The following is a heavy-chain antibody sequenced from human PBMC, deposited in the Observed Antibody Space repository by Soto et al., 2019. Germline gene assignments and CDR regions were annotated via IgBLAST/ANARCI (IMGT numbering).Heavy chain of an antibody. CDR3: ASTNTSIAARPDEAYYYYGMDV. D-gene: IGHD6-6*01. Sequence: SVKVSCKASGSTFSSYAISWVRQAPGQGLEWMGGIIPIFGTANYAQKFQGRVTITADESTSTAYMELSSLRSEDTAVYYCASTNTSIAARPDEAYYYYGMDVWGQGTTVTSP. CDR2: IIPIFGTA. V-gene: IGHV1-69*13. CDR1: GSTFSSYA. J-gene: IGHJ6*02.